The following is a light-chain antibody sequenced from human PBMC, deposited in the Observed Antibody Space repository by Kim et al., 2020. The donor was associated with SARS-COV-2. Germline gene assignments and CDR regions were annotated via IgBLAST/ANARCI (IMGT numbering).Light chain of an antibody. CDR3: QQYNSNSWT. CDR1: QTITIW. J-gene: IGKJ1*01. CDR2: KAS. V-gene: IGKV1-5*03. Sequence: DIQMTQSPSTLSASVGDRVTITCRASQTITIWLAWYQQKPGKAPKLLIYKASSLESGVPSRFSGSGSGTEFTLTISSLQPDDFATYYCQQYNSNSWTFGQGTKVEIK.